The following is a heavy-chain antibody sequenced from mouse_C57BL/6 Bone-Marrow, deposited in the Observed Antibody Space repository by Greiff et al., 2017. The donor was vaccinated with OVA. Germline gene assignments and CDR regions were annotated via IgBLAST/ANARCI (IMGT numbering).Heavy chain of an antibody. CDR1: GYSFTSYY. Sequence: VNVVESGPELVKPGASVKISCKASGYSFTSYYIHWVKQRPGQGLEWIGWIYPGSGNTKYNEKFKGKATLTADTSSSTAYMQLSSLTSEDSAVYYCARRRGFDYWGQGTTLTVSS. V-gene: IGHV1-66*01. CDR3: ARRRGFDY. J-gene: IGHJ2*01. CDR2: IYPGSGNT.